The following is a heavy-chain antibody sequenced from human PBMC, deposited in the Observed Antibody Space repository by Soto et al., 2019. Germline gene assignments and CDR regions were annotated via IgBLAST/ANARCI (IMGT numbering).Heavy chain of an antibody. D-gene: IGHD4-17*01. CDR1: GERFTTYG. V-gene: IGHV1-18*04. CDR3: ARWAGQVRDYGGPFDY. CDR2: ISTYNTNT. Sequence: QVQLVQSGAEVKNPGASVTASCKASGERFTTYGISWVRQAPGHGLEWMGWISTYNTNTNYAPKFQGRLLLTTDTSTTTAHMELRSLRPDDTAVYYCARWAGQVRDYGGPFDYWGQGTLVTVSS. J-gene: IGHJ4*02.